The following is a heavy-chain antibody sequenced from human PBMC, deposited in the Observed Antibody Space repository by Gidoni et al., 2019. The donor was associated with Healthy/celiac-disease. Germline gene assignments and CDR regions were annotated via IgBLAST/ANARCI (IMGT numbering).Heavy chain of an antibody. J-gene: IGHJ4*02. V-gene: IGHV1-69*01. Sequence: QVQLVQSGAEVKKPGSSVKVSCKASGGTFSSYAISWVRQAPGQGLEWMGGIIPIFGTANYAQKFQGRVTITADESTSTAYMELSSLRSEDTAVYYCASLTPPGVDFYPGPYQPLLDDYWGQGTLVTVSS. D-gene: IGHD2-2*01. CDR1: GGTFSSYA. CDR3: ASLTPPGVDFYPGPYQPLLDDY. CDR2: IIPIFGTA.